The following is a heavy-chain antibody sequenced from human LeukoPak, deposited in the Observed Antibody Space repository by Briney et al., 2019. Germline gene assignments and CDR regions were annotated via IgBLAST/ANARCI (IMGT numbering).Heavy chain of an antibody. CDR1: GYTFTTYG. CDR3: ARDLRGQQLGGDY. CDR2: INTNTGNP. J-gene: IGHJ4*02. V-gene: IGHV7-4-1*02. D-gene: IGHD6-13*01. Sequence: GASVKVSCKASGYTFTTYGVNWVRQALGQGLEWMGWINTNTGNPTYGQGFAGRFVFSLDTSVSTAYLQINSLKAEDSAVCFCARDLRGQQLGGDYWGQGTLVTVSS.